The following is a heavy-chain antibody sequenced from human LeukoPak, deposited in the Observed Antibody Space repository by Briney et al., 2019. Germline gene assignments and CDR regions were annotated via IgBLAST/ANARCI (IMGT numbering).Heavy chain of an antibody. CDR1: GFTVNNNY. CDR2: ISYDGSNK. J-gene: IGHJ4*02. D-gene: IGHD5-18*01. CDR3: AKSWGYSYGYYDY. V-gene: IGHV3-30*18. Sequence: GGSLRLSCAASGFTVNNNYMSWVRQAPGKGLEWVAVISYDGSNKYYADSVKGRFTISRDNSKNTLYLQMNSLRAEDTAVYYCAKSWGYSYGYYDYWGQGTLVTVSS.